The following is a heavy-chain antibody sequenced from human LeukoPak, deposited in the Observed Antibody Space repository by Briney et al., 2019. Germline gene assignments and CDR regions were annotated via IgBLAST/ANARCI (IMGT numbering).Heavy chain of an antibody. Sequence: PGGSLRLSCTASGFTFGDYAMSWFRQAPGKGLEWVGFIRSKAYGGTTECAASVKGRFTISRDDSKSIAYLQMNSLKTEDTAVYYCTREYNPYYYDSSGYYPPFDYWGQGTLVTVSS. CDR3: TREYNPYYYDSSGYYPPFDY. CDR2: IRSKAYGGTT. V-gene: IGHV3-49*03. J-gene: IGHJ4*02. CDR1: GFTFGDYA. D-gene: IGHD3-22*01.